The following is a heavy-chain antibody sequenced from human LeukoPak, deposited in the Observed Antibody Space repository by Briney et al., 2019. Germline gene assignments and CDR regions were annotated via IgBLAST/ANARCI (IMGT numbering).Heavy chain of an antibody. CDR2: IYYSGST. D-gene: IGHD3-9*01. Sequence: SETLSLTCTVSGGSISSSSYYWGWLRQPPGKGLEWIGSIYYSGSTYYNPSLESRVTISVDTSKNQFFLKLSSLTAADTAVYYCARHHRYALLRYFDLFFDYWGQGTVVTVSS. CDR1: GGSISSSSYY. CDR3: ARHHRYALLRYFDLFFDY. J-gene: IGHJ4*02. V-gene: IGHV4-39*01.